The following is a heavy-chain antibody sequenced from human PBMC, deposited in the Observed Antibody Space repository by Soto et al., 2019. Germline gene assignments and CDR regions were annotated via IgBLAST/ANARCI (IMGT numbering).Heavy chain of an antibody. CDR3: ARPERSHNYGMDV. J-gene: IGHJ6*02. CDR1: GYTFTSYA. CDR2: ISAYNGNA. V-gene: IGHV1-18*04. Sequence: QVQLVQSGTEVKKPGASVKVSCKPSGYTFTSYAISWVRQAPGQGLEWMGWISAYNGNANYAQKFQDRVTMTTDTSTSTAYMELRSLRSDDTAVYYCARPERSHNYGMDVWGQGTTVTVSS. D-gene: IGHD1-1*01.